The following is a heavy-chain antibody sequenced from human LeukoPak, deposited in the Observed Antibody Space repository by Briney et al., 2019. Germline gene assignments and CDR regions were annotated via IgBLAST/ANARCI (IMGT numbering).Heavy chain of an antibody. Sequence: GASVKVSCKASGFTLTQYYLHWVRQAPGQGLEFVGMISPSGDSPPYAQKCQDRVTMTRDMSTSTVYMELSNLRSEDTAVYFCARLVTGSNPADFWGQGTLVTASS. D-gene: IGHD1-26*01. J-gene: IGHJ4*02. CDR1: GFTLTQYY. CDR2: ISPSGDSP. CDR3: ARLVTGSNPADF. V-gene: IGHV1-46*01.